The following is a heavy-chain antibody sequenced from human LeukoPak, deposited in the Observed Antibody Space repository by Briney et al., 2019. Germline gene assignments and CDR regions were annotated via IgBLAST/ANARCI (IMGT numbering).Heavy chain of an antibody. CDR3: AKSTGHSAFDI. CDR1: GFTFSSYG. CDR2: ISYDGSNK. D-gene: IGHD3-9*01. Sequence: GGSLRLSCAASGFTFSSYGMHWVRQAPGKGLEWVAVISYDGSNKYYADSVKGRFTISRDNSKNTLYLQMNSLRAEDTAVYYCAKSTGHSAFDIWGQGTMVTVSS. V-gene: IGHV3-30*18. J-gene: IGHJ3*02.